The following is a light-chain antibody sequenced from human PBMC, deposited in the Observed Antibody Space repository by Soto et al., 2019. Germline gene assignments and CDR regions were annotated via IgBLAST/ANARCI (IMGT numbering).Light chain of an antibody. CDR2: DAS. CDR3: QHYNNWPLA. Sequence: EIVMTQSPATLSVSPGDGATLSCRASQTISSYLAWYQQKPGQAPRLLIYDASTRATGIPARFSGSGSGTEFTLTISSLQSEDFAVYYCQHYNNWPLAFGGGTKVEIK. CDR1: QTISSY. V-gene: IGKV3-15*01. J-gene: IGKJ4*01.